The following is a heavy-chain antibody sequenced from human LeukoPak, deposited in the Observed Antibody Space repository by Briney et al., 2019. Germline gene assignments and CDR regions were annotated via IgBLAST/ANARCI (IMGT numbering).Heavy chain of an antibody. CDR1: GYTFTGYY. CDR3: AGEDNSSGYRPFDI. J-gene: IGHJ3*02. D-gene: IGHD3-22*01. Sequence: HGASVKVSCKASGYTFTGYYIHWVRQAPGQGLEWMGRINPNNGGTNYAQKFQGRVTMTRDMSMSTAYMELSRLRSVDTAVYYCAGEDNSSGYRPFDIWAKGQWSPSLQ. V-gene: IGHV1-2*06. CDR2: INPNNGGT.